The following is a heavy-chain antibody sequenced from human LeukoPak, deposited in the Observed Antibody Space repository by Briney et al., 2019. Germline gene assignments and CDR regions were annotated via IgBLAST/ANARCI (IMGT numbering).Heavy chain of an antibody. V-gene: IGHV3-7*01. CDR3: SRLYCGSANCGSFDY. CDR1: GFTFSSYW. J-gene: IGHJ4*02. CDR2: IKQDGSEK. D-gene: IGHD2-2*01. Sequence: GGSLRLSCAASGFTFSSYWMSWVRQAPGKGLEWVANIKQDGSEKYYVDSVKGRFTISRDNAKNSLYLQMNSLRADDTAVYYCSRLYCGSANCGSFDYWGQGTLVTVSS.